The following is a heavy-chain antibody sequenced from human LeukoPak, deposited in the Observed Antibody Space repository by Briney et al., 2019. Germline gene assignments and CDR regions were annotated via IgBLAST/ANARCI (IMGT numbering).Heavy chain of an antibody. Sequence: PSETLSLTCTVSGGSISSSSYYWGWIRQPPGKGLEWIGSIYYSGSTYYNPSLKGRVTISVGTSKNQFSLKLSSVTAADTAVYYCATRKSTVTSYYYYYYMDVWGKGTTVTVSS. V-gene: IGHV4-39*01. J-gene: IGHJ6*03. D-gene: IGHD4-11*01. CDR2: IYYSGST. CDR1: GGSISSSSYY. CDR3: ATRKSTVTSYYYYYYMDV.